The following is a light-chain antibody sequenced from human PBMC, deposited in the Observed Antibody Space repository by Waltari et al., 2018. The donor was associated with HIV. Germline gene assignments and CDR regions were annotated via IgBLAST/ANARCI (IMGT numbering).Light chain of an antibody. J-gene: IGKJ4*01. CDR3: QQYYSYPRLT. V-gene: IGKV1-8*01. Sequence: AIRMTRSPSSFPASTEARVTTPCRASQGISSYLAWYQQKPGKAPKLLLYAASTFQSGVPSRLSGSGSGTDFTLTISCLQSEDFATYYCQQYYSYPRLTFGGGTKVEIK. CDR2: AAS. CDR1: QGISSY.